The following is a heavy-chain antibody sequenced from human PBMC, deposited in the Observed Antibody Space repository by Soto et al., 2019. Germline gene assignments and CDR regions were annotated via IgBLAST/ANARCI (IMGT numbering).Heavy chain of an antibody. V-gene: IGHV4-59*11. Sequence: QVQLQESGPGLVKPSETLSLTCTVSGGSINNHYWSWIRQPPGQGLEWIGSIYYSGSTHYNPSLKSRVTMSVDTSKNQFSLKLSSLTAADTAIYYCARANWFFDYWGQGTLVTVSS. CDR2: IYYSGST. CDR1: GGSINNHY. D-gene: IGHD7-27*01. J-gene: IGHJ4*02. CDR3: ARANWFFDY.